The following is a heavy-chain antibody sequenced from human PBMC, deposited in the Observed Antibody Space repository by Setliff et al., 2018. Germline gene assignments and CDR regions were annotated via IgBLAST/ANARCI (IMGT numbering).Heavy chain of an antibody. Sequence: ASVKVSCKASGHTFTSYFMQWVRQAPGQGLEWMGMINPSGGYTIYAQKFQGRVTMTRDTSTSTVYLELSSLRTEDTAVYYCARGLIVLPGPSGDMGYFDYWGQGTLVTVSS. V-gene: IGHV1-46*01. J-gene: IGHJ4*02. CDR3: ARGLIVLPGPSGDMGYFDY. CDR1: GHTFTSYF. CDR2: INPSGGYT. D-gene: IGHD2-8*01.